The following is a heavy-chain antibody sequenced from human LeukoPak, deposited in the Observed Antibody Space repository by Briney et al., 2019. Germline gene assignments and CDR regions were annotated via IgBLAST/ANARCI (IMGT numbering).Heavy chain of an antibody. D-gene: IGHD6-13*01. CDR3: ARHGSSPTEGGYYCYMDV. J-gene: IGHJ6*03. CDR2: IYPGDSDT. V-gene: IGHV5-51*01. CDR1: GYSFANYW. Sequence: GESLKISCKGSGYSFANYWIGWVRQIPGKGLEWMGIIYPGDSDTRYSPSFQGQVTISADKSISTAYLQWSSLKASDTAMYYCARHGSSPTEGGYYCYMDVWGKGTTVTVSS.